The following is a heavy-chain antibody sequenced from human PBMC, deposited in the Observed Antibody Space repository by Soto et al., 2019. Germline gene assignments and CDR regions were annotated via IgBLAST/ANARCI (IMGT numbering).Heavy chain of an antibody. J-gene: IGHJ5*02. CDR1: GYTFINYD. Sequence: QVQLVQSGAEVKEPGASVRVSCKASGYTFINYDISWVRQATGQGLEWMGWMNPGSGKTGYANKFQGRVTMTKDASTSTAHLELRRLTSEDTDVYYCARMASFGTLNWFDPWGQGTLVTVAS. D-gene: IGHD3-16*01. CDR3: ARMASFGTLNWFDP. CDR2: MNPGSGKT. V-gene: IGHV1-8*02.